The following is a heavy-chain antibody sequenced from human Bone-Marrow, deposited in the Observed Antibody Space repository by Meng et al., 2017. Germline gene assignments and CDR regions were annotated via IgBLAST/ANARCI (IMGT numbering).Heavy chain of an antibody. D-gene: IGHD3-22*01. J-gene: IGHJ6*02. CDR1: GYTFTSYY. CDR2: INPSGGST. V-gene: IGHV1-46*01. CDR3: ARPFYDSSGGPYYYYYYGMDV. Sequence: ASVKVSCKASGYTFTSYYMHWVRQAPGQGLEWMGIINPSGGSTSYAQKFQGRVTMTRDTSTSTVYMELSSLRSEDTAVYYCARPFYDSSGGPYYYYYYGMDVWGQGTTVTVSS.